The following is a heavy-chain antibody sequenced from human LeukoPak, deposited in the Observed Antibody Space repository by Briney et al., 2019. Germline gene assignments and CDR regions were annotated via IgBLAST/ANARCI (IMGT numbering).Heavy chain of an antibody. V-gene: IGHV4-39*01. D-gene: IGHD2-15*01. CDR3: ARLGYCSGGSCYGPNDY. CDR1: GGSISSSSYY. Sequence: SETLSLTCTVSGGSISSSSYYWGWIRQPPGKGLEWIGSIYYSGSTYYNPSLKSRVTISVDTSKNQFSLKLSSVTAADTAVYYCARLGYCSGGSCYGPNDYWGQGTLVTVSS. J-gene: IGHJ4*02. CDR2: IYYSGST.